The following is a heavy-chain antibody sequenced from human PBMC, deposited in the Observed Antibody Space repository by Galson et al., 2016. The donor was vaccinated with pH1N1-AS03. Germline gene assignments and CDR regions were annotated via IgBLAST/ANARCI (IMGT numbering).Heavy chain of an antibody. CDR3: ARDLNWDNA. V-gene: IGHV3-7*01. Sequence: SLRLSCAASGFTFNSYWLTWVRQAPRKGLEWVANIKPDGGDKYYVDSVKGRFTISRDNAKNSLSLQMNSLRVEDTAVYYCARDLNWDNAWGQGTLVTVSS. CDR1: GFTFNSYW. J-gene: IGHJ5*02. CDR2: IKPDGGDK.